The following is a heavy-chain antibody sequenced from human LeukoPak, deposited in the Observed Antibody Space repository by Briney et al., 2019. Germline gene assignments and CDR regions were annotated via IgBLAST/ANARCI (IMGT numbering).Heavy chain of an antibody. CDR1: GFTFISYS. CDR3: TRGHYYGMDV. CDR2: ISSSSNYI. V-gene: IGHV3-21*01. J-gene: IGHJ6*04. Sequence: GGSLRLSCAASGFTFISYSMTWVRQAPGKGLEWVSSISSSSNYIYYADSMKGRFTISRDNAKNSLYLQMNSLRAEDTAVYYCTRGHYYGMDVWGKGTTVTISS.